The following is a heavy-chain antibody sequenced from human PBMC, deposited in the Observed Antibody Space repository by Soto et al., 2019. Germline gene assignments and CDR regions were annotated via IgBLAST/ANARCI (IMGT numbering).Heavy chain of an antibody. J-gene: IGHJ3*02. CDR1: GGSISSRGYY. CDR2: IYYSGST. V-gene: IGHV4-31*03. CDR3: ARDLYSSSWHVAFDI. Sequence: SETLSLTCTVSGGSISSRGYYWRWIRQHPGKGLEWIGYIYYSGSTYYNPSLKSRVTISVDTSKNQFSLKLSSVTAADTAVYDGARDLYSSSWHVAFDIWGQGTRVT. D-gene: IGHD6-13*01.